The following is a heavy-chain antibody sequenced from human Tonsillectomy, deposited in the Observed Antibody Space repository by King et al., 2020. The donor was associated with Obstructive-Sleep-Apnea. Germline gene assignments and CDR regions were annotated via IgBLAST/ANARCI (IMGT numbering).Heavy chain of an antibody. CDR3: AKGNGDYVKICFDY. Sequence: VQLLESGGGLVQPGGSLRLSCAASGFTFSSYAMSWVRQAPGKWLEWVSGINGSGGSTYYADSVRGRFTISRDNSKNTLYLQMNSLRAEDTAVYYCAKGNGDYVKICFDYWGQGTLVTVSS. CDR2: INGSGGST. D-gene: IGHD4-17*01. CDR1: GFTFSSYA. V-gene: IGHV3-23*01. J-gene: IGHJ4*02.